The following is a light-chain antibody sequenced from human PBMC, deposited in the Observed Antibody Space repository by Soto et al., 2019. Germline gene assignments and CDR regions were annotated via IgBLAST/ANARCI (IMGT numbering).Light chain of an antibody. J-gene: IGKJ5*01. Sequence: EIVLTQSPGTLSLSPGERATLSCRASQSVTSNYLAWYQQKPGQAPRALIFGASSRSAGIPDRFSGSGSGTDFTLTISRLEPEDFAVYYCQQYGSSLFGQGTRLEIK. CDR3: QQYGSSL. V-gene: IGKV3-20*01. CDR1: QSVTSNY. CDR2: GAS.